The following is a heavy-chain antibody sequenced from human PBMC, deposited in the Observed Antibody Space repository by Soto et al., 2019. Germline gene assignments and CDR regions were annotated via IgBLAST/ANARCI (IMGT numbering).Heavy chain of an antibody. D-gene: IGHD6-6*01. CDR2: IIPIFGTA. Sequence: QVQLVQSGAEVKKPGSSVKVSCKASGGTFSSYAISWVRQAPGQGLEWMGGIIPIFGTANYAQKFQGRVTXXADESTSTAYMALSSLRSEDTAVYYCASSYSSSFYSYGLDVWGQGTTVTVSS. CDR3: ASSYSSSFYSYGLDV. J-gene: IGHJ6*02. V-gene: IGHV1-69*12. CDR1: GGTFSSYA.